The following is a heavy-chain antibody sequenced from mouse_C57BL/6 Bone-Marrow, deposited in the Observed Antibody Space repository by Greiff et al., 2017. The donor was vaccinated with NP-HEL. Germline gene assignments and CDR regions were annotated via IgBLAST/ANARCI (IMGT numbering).Heavy chain of an antibody. Sequence: VQLKQSGAELVRPAASVKLSCTVSGFNIKDDYMHWVKQRPEQGLEWIGWIDPENGDTEYASKFQGKATITADTSSNTAYLQLSSLTSEDTAVYYCTTGGSSPYAMDYWGQGTSVTVSS. CDR2: IDPENGDT. D-gene: IGHD1-1*01. J-gene: IGHJ4*01. CDR3: TTGGSSPYAMDY. CDR1: GFNIKDDY. V-gene: IGHV14-4*01.